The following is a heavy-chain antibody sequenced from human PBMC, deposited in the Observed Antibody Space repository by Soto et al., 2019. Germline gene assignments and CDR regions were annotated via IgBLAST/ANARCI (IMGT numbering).Heavy chain of an antibody. J-gene: IGHJ6*02. D-gene: IGHD3-3*01. V-gene: IGHV1-18*01. CDR1: GYTFTSYG. Sequence: ASVKVSCKASGYTFTSYGISWVRQAPGKGLEWMGWISAYNGNTNYAQKLQGRVTMTTDTSTSTAYMELRSLRSDDTAVYYCARVAIFGVVIKTRYYYYAMDVWGQGTTVTVSS. CDR3: ARVAIFGVVIKTRYYYYAMDV. CDR2: ISAYNGNT.